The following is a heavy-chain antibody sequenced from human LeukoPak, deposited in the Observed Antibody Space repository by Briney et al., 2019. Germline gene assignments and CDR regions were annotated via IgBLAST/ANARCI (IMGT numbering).Heavy chain of an antibody. CDR2: IFATGNT. CDR3: ARDSSGYLESFDY. J-gene: IGHJ4*02. CDR1: GDSMNNYF. Sequence: PSETLSLTCTVSGDSMNNYFWSWIRQPAGKGLEWIGRIFATGNTNYNPSLKSRVTMSVDTSKNQFSLGLSSVTAADTAVYFCARDSSGYLESFDYWGQGTLVTVSS. D-gene: IGHD3-22*01. V-gene: IGHV4-4*07.